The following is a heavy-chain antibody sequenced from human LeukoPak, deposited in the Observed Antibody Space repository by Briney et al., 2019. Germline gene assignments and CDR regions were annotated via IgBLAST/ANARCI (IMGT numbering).Heavy chain of an antibody. J-gene: IGHJ4*02. D-gene: IGHD3-16*01. CDR1: GFTFSSYA. CDR3: ARDLQYDYVWGPYDY. V-gene: IGHV3-30-3*01. Sequence: PGGSLRLSCAASGFTFSSYAMHLVRPAPGKGLEWVAVISYDGSNKYYADSVKCRFTISRDNSKNTLYLQMNSLRAEDTAVYYCARDLQYDYVWGPYDYWGQGTLVTVSS. CDR2: ISYDGSNK.